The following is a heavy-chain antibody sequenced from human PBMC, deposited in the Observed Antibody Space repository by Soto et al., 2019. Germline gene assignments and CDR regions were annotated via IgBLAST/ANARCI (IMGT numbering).Heavy chain of an antibody. V-gene: IGHV5-51*01. CDR2: IYPGDSDT. J-gene: IGHJ6*02. D-gene: IGHD1-26*01. Sequence: LGESLKISCKGSGYSFTSYWIGWVRQMPGKGLEWMGIIYPGDSDTRYSPSFQGQVTISADKSISTAYLQWSSLKASDTAMYYCARSTIVGASGGYYYYGMDVWGQGTTVTVSS. CDR3: ARSTIVGASGGYYYYGMDV. CDR1: GYSFTSYW.